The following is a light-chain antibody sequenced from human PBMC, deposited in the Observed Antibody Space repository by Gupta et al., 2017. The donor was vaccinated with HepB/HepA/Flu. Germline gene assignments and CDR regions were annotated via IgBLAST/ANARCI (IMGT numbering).Light chain of an antibody. V-gene: IGKV3-20*01. J-gene: IGKJ2*01. CDR1: QSVTSKY. CDR2: GAS. CDR3: QQEHSTPST. Sequence: VLTQSPDTLSLSPGESVTLSCRASQSVTSKYVAWYQQRRGRAPRLLIFGASRRATGIPDRFIGGGSGTDFSLTISRLEPEDFAVYFCQQEHSTPSTFGQGT.